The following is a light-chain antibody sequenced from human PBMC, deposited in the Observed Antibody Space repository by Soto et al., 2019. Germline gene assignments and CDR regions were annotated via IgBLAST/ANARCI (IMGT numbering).Light chain of an antibody. CDR3: QQYNSYSRT. CDR1: QSISSW. V-gene: IGKV1-5*03. Sequence: DIQMTQSPSTLSASVGDRVTITCRASQSISSWLAWYQQKPGKAPKLLIYKASSLESGVPSRFSGSGSGTEFTLTISSMQTHDFATYYCQQYNSYSRTFGGGTKVDIK. J-gene: IGKJ4*01. CDR2: KAS.